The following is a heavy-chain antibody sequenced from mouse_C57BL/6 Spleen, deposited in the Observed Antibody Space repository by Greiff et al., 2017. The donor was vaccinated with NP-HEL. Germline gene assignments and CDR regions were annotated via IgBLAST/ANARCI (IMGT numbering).Heavy chain of an antibody. Sequence: QVQLQQPGAELVRPGSSVKLSCKASGYTFTSYWMDWVKQRPGQGLEWIGNIYPSDSETHYNQKFKDKATLTVDKSSSTAYMQLSSLTSEDSAVYYCASYYYGSRGSFDYWGQGTTLTVSS. J-gene: IGHJ2*01. D-gene: IGHD1-1*01. CDR3: ASYYYGSRGSFDY. CDR2: IYPSDSET. V-gene: IGHV1-61*01. CDR1: GYTFTSYW.